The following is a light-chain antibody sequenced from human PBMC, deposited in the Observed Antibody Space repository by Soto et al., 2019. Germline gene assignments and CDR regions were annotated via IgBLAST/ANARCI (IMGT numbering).Light chain of an antibody. CDR2: GAS. CDR3: QQYGSSPFT. CDR1: QSVSSTY. J-gene: IGKJ5*01. Sequence: EVALTQSPGTLSLSPGERATLSCRASQSVSSTYLAWYQQKPGQAPRLLIYGASSRAAGIPDRFSGSRSGTDFTFTISRLEPEDFAVYYCQQYGSSPFTFGQGTRLEIK. V-gene: IGKV3-20*01.